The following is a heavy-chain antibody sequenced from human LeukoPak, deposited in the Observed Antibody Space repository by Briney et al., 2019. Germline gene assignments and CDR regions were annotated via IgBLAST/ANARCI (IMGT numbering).Heavy chain of an antibody. V-gene: IGHV4-61*05. CDR3: ANQEGGNWFDP. Sequence: SETLSLTCTVSGDSISSSSYYWSWIRQPPGKGLEWIGYIYYSGSTNYNPSLKSRVTISVDTSKNQFSLKLSSVTAADTAVYYCANQEGGNWFDPWGQGTLVTVSS. J-gene: IGHJ5*02. CDR1: GDSISSSSYY. D-gene: IGHD3-16*01. CDR2: IYYSGST.